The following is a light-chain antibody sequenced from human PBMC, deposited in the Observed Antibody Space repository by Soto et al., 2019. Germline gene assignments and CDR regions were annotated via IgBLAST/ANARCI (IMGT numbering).Light chain of an antibody. V-gene: IGLV2-14*01. Sequence: QSVLTQPASVSGSPGQSITISCTGTSSDVGGYDYVSWYQHHTGKAPKLLIFEVSNRPSEVSNRFSGSKSGNTASLTISGLQLEDEADYYCQSYDSSLSGYVFGTGTKVTVL. J-gene: IGLJ1*01. CDR3: QSYDSSLSGYV. CDR1: SSDVGGYDY. CDR2: EVS.